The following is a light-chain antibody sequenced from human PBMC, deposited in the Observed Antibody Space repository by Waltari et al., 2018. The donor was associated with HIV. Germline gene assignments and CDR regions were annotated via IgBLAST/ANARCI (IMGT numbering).Light chain of an antibody. CDR3: SSYAGTNKV. J-gene: IGLJ3*02. CDR1: TSDIGGYNY. V-gene: IGLV2-8*01. Sequence: QSALTQPPSASGSPGQSVTVSCTATTSDIGGYNYVSWYQQHPGKAPKLIIYEVTKRPSWVPDRFSGSKSGNTASLTVSGLQAEDEADYYCSSYAGTNKVFGGGTKLTVL. CDR2: EVT.